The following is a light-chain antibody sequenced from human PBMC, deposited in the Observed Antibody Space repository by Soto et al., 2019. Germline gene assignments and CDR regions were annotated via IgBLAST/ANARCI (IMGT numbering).Light chain of an antibody. CDR2: DAS. V-gene: IGKV3-11*01. CDR3: QQCSSWPHT. CDR1: QSVSSF. Sequence: EIVLTQSPASLSVSPGESVTLSCRASQSVSSFLAWSQQKPGQAPRLRIYDASNRATGIPARFSGSGSGTDFTLTISSREPVDFAVYYCQQCSSWPHTLGRGTKLEIK. J-gene: IGKJ2*01.